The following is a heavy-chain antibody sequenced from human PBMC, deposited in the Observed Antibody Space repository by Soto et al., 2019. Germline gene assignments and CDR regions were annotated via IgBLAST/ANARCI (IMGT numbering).Heavy chain of an antibody. V-gene: IGHV1-69*02. CDR2: IIPILTIT. J-gene: IGHJ6*02. D-gene: IGHD2-21*02. Sequence: QVQLVQSGAEVKKPGSSVRLSCTASGGTFSSYTLSWVRQAPGQGLEWMGRIIPILTITDYAQKFRGRLTIRAGKSSSTADMELTSLRSEDTAIYYCARRRDCGNDCYKNYYFGMDVWGQGTSVTVSS. CDR1: GGTFSSYT. CDR3: ARRRDCGNDCYKNYYFGMDV.